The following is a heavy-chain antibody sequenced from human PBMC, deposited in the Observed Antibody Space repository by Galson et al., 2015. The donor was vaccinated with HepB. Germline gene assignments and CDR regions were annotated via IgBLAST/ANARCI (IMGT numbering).Heavy chain of an antibody. J-gene: IGHJ4*02. CDR2: MNPSSGNT. CDR1: GYTFTNDD. CDR3: ARGAGSIDY. V-gene: IGHV1-8*01. Sequence: SVKVSCKASGYTFTNDDINWVRQAAGQGLEWMGWMNPSSGNTGFAQKFQGRVILTRDTSISTAYMELSNPTSEDTAVYYCARGAGSIDYWGQGTLVTISS. D-gene: IGHD1-14*01.